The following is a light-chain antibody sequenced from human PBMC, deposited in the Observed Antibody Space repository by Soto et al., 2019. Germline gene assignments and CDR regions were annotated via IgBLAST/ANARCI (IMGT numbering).Light chain of an antibody. Sequence: QSVLTQPPSASETPGQRVTISCSGSSSNIGNNFIYWYQHLPGTAPKLLIYRNDQRPSGVPDRFSGSKSGTSASLAISGLRSEDEADYYCSAWDDSLTGVIFGEGTELTVL. CDR2: RND. CDR3: SAWDDSLTGVI. J-gene: IGLJ2*01. CDR1: SSNIGNNF. V-gene: IGLV1-47*01.